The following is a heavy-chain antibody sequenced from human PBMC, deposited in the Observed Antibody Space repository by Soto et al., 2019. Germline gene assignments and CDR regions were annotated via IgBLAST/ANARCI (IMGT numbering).Heavy chain of an antibody. V-gene: IGHV1-2*02. D-gene: IGHD2-2*01. J-gene: IGHJ4*02. CDR2: INPKSGGT. Sequence: GASVKVSCKASGDTFTANYIHWVRQAPGQGFEWMGWINPKSGGTKYPQKFQGRVTMTRDTSLSTVYMTLTRLTSDDTAVYYCAKVDCGSSGCRLIDYWGQGTLVTSPQ. CDR3: AKVDCGSSGCRLIDY. CDR1: GDTFTANY.